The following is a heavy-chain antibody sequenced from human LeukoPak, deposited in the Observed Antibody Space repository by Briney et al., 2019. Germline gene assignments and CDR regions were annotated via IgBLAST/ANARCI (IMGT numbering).Heavy chain of an antibody. J-gene: IGHJ4*02. CDR3: AITREYYPDSSGYVDY. CDR1: GYSLSDFS. Sequence: ASVKVSCKVSGYSLSDFSIHWVRQAPGKGLEWMAHFDPEDGETVYAQRFQGRVTMTGDTATDTAYMDLSSLTSEDTAVYYCAITREYYPDSSGYVDYWGQGTLVTVSS. D-gene: IGHD3-22*01. V-gene: IGHV1-24*01. CDR2: FDPEDGET.